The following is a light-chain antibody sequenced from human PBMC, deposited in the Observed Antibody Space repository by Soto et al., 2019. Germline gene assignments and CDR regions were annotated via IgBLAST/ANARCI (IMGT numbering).Light chain of an antibody. CDR1: QGISNY. Sequence: DIQMTQSPSSLSASVEDRFIITCRASQGISNYLAWYQQKPGKVPKLLIYAASTLQSGVPSRFSGSGSGTDFTLTISSLQPEDVATYYCQKYNSAPRTFGQGTKVDIK. CDR2: AAS. J-gene: IGKJ1*01. CDR3: QKYNSAPRT. V-gene: IGKV1-27*01.